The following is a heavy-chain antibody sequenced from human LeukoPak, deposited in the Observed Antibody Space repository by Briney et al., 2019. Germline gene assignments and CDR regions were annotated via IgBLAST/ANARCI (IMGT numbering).Heavy chain of an antibody. Sequence: QSSETLSLTCTVSGGSISSGGYYWSWIRQPPGKGLEWIGYIYHSGSTYYNPSLKSRVTISVDTSKNQFSLKLSSVTAADTAVYYCARMGNPATVTTDYWGQGTLVTVSS. CDR3: ARMGNPATVTTDY. D-gene: IGHD4-17*01. CDR2: IYHSGST. V-gene: IGHV4-30-2*01. J-gene: IGHJ4*02. CDR1: GGSISSGGYY.